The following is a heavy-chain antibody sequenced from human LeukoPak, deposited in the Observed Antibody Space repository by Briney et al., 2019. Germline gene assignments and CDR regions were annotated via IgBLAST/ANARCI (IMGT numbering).Heavy chain of an antibody. CDR3: ARDLVTYSSSVIDF. Sequence: SQTLSLTCAISGDSVSSNSAAWNWIRQSPSRGLEWLGRTYYRSKWYNEYAVSMKSRITINPDTSKNQSSLQLNSVTPEDTAVYYCARDLVTYSSSVIDFWGQGTLVTVSA. J-gene: IGHJ4*02. V-gene: IGHV6-1*01. CDR1: GDSVSSNSAA. CDR2: TYYRSKWYN. D-gene: IGHD6-13*01.